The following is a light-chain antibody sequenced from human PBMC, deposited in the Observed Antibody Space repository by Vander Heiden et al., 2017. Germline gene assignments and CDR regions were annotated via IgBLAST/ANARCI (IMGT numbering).Light chain of an antibody. CDR1: ALPKQY. Sequence: SYELTQPPPVSVSPGQTARITCSGDALPKQYAYWYQQKPGQAPVLVIYKDSERPSGIPERFSGSSSGTTVTLTISGVQAEDEADYYCQSADSSGTYDWVFGGGTKLTVL. V-gene: IGLV3-25*03. J-gene: IGLJ3*02. CDR3: QSADSSGTYDWV. CDR2: KDS.